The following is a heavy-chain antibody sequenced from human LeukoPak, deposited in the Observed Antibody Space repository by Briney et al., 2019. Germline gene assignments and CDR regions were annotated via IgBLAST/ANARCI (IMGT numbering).Heavy chain of an antibody. Sequence: PSETLPLTCTVSGGSISSYYWSWIRQPPGKGLEWIGYIYYSGSTNYNPSLKSRVTISVDTSKNQFSLKLSSVTAADTAVYYCARGSSSYQANYFDYWGQGTLVTVSS. J-gene: IGHJ4*02. V-gene: IGHV4-59*12. CDR1: GGSISSYY. CDR2: IYYSGST. D-gene: IGHD6-13*01. CDR3: ARGSSSYQANYFDY.